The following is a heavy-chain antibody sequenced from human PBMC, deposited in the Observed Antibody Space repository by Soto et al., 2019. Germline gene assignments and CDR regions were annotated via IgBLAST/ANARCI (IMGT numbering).Heavy chain of an antibody. CDR3: ARTPWDIVLVPAAMQAGWFDP. V-gene: IGHV1-46*01. Sequence: ASVKVSCKASGYTFTSYYMHWVRQAPGQGLEWMGIINPSGGSTSYAQKFQGRVTMTTDTSTSTAYMELRSLRSDDTAVYYCARTPWDIVLVPAAMQAGWFDPWGQGTLVTVSS. J-gene: IGHJ5*02. CDR1: GYTFTSYY. D-gene: IGHD2-2*01. CDR2: INPSGGST.